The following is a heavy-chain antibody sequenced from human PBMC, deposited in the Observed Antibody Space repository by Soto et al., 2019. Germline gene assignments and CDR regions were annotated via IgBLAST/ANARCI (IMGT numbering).Heavy chain of an antibody. Sequence: GGSLRLSCAASGFSFSSYSMNWVRQAPGKGLEWVSSISTNSNYIYYADSVKGRFTISRDNAKNSLYLQMNSLRAEDTAVYYCARVGCKGDSYRPELDYWPHGALGTRSS. CDR3: ARVGCKGDSYRPELDY. V-gene: IGHV3-21*01. CDR2: ISTNSNYI. D-gene: IGHD2-21*01. J-gene: IGHJ4*01. CDR1: GFSFSSYS.